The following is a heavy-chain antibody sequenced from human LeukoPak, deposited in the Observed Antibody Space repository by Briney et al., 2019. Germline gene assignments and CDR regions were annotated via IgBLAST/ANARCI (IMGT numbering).Heavy chain of an antibody. V-gene: IGHV1-2*02. CDR3: AREPPTLIGVYFDY. J-gene: IGHJ4*02. D-gene: IGHD7-27*01. Sequence: ASVKVSCKASGYTFTGYYMHWVRQAPGQGLEWRGWINPNSGGTNYAQKFQGRVTMTWDTCISTAYMELSRLRSDDTAVYYCAREPPTLIGVYFDYWGQGTLVTVSS. CDR1: GYTFTGYY. CDR2: INPNSGGT.